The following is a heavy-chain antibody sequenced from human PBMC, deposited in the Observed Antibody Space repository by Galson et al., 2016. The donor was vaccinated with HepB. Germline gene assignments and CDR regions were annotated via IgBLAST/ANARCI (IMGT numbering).Heavy chain of an antibody. CDR3: AREDIGGFDP. CDR2: IKQDGSEK. J-gene: IGHJ5*02. Sequence: SLRLSCAASGFTFSSYWMSWVRQAPGKRLEWVANIKQDGSEKDYVDSVKGRFTISRDNAKNSLYLQMNSLRAEETAVYYCAREDIGGFDPWGQGTLVTVSS. V-gene: IGHV3-7*01. D-gene: IGHD3-16*01. CDR1: GFTFSSYW.